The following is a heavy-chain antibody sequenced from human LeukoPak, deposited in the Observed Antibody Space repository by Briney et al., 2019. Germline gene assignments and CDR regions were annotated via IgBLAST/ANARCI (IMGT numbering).Heavy chain of an antibody. V-gene: IGHV4-30-4*08. J-gene: IGHJ4*02. CDR3: ARVDFWSDYFFDF. D-gene: IGHD3-3*01. CDR2: IYYSGST. CDR1: GGSISSGDYY. Sequence: SXTLSLTCAVSGGSISSGDYYWSWIRQPPGKGLEWIVYIYYSGSTYYNPSLKSRVTISVDTSKNQFSLKLSSVTAADTAVYYCARVDFWSDYFFDFWGQGTLVTVSS.